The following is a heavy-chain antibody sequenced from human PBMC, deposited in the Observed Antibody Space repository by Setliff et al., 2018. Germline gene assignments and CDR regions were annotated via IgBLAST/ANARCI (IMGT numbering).Heavy chain of an antibody. Sequence: TSETLSLTCAASGSPFRDGASYWTWIRQPAGRGLEWIGQIYVSGRTHYNPTLKSRLTISSVSSKKQFSLRLSSVTAADTAVYYCARGGGYSGSDYFPFDYWGPGTQVTVSS. CDR1: GSPFRDGASY. V-gene: IGHV4-61*09. CDR2: IYVSGRT. CDR3: ARGGGYSGSDYFPFDY. J-gene: IGHJ4*02. D-gene: IGHD3-10*01.